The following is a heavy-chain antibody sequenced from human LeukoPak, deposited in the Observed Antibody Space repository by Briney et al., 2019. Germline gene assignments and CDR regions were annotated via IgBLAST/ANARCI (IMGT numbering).Heavy chain of an antibody. CDR3: ARDSASIGHNDAFDI. V-gene: IGHV3-48*04. J-gene: IGHJ3*02. D-gene: IGHD3-22*01. CDR1: GFTFNSYH. CDR2: ISGNSATI. Sequence: GGSLRLSCTASGFTFNSYHMNWVRQAPGKGLEWVSFISGNSATIYYVDSVKGRFTISRDNAKNSLFLQMNSLRAEDTAVYYCARDSASIGHNDAFDIWGQGTMVTVSS.